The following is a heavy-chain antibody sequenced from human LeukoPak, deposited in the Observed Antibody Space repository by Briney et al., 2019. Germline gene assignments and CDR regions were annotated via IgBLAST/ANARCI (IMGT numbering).Heavy chain of an antibody. CDR1: GFTFSSYA. CDR3: AKDPVPGFYYYGSGSVDY. J-gene: IGHJ4*02. D-gene: IGHD3-10*01. V-gene: IGHV3-23*01. CDR2: ISGSGGST. Sequence: GGSLRLSCAASGFTFSSYAMSWVRQAPGKGLEWVSAISGSGGSTYYADSVKGRFTISRDNSKNTLYPQMNSLRAEDTAVYYCAKDPVPGFYYYGSGSVDYWGQGTLVTVSS.